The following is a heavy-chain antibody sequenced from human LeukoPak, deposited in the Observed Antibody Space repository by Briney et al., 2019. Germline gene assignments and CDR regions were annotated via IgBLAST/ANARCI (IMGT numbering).Heavy chain of an antibody. CDR1: GGSISSYY. CDR2: IYYSGST. J-gene: IGHJ2*01. CDR3: AKGGSYWCFDL. D-gene: IGHD1-26*01. Sequence: PSETLSLTCTVSGGSISSYYWSWIRQPPGKGLEWIGYIYYSGSTNYNPSLKSRVTISVDTSKNQFSLKLSSVTAADTAVYYCAKGGSYWCFDLWGRGTLVTVSS. V-gene: IGHV4-59*01.